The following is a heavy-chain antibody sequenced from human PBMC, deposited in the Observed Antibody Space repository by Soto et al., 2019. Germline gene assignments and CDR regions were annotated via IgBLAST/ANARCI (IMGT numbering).Heavy chain of an antibody. CDR2: ISGSGGST. CDR1: GFTFSSYA. V-gene: IGHV3-23*01. Sequence: GGSLRLSCAASGFTFSSYAMSWVRQAPGKGLDWVSTISGSGGSTYYADSVKGRFTISRDNSKNTLYLQMNILRGEDTAVYYCAKTNPPYVSGRYCDYWGQGTLVTVSS. D-gene: IGHD3-10*01. J-gene: IGHJ4*02. CDR3: AKTNPPYVSGRYCDY.